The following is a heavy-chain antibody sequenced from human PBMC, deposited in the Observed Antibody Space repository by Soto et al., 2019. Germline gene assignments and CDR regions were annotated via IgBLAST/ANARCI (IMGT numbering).Heavy chain of an antibody. CDR2: ISYDGSNN. D-gene: IGHD1-26*01. J-gene: IGHJ3*02. Sequence: QVQLVESGGGVVQPGRSLRLSCAASGFTFSSYGMHWVRQAPGKGLEWVAVISYDGSNNYYADSVKGRFTISRDNSKNTLYLQMNSLGAEDTAVYYCAKETVGAFDIWGQGTMVTVSS. CDR1: GFTFSSYG. CDR3: AKETVGAFDI. V-gene: IGHV3-30*18.